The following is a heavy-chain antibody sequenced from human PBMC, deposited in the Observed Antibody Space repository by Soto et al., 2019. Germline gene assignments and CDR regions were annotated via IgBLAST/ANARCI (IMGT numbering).Heavy chain of an antibody. CDR3: ARAPNLVYFDY. CDR2: INYRGDA. D-gene: IGHD2-15*01. J-gene: IGHJ4*02. Sequence: QVQLQESGPGLVKPSQTLSLTCTVSGDSISSGGYYWGWIRQHPDKGLEWIGYINYRGDAHYNPSLKSRVTTSVDTSTNQCSLRLSSVSAADTAVYYCARAPNLVYFDYWGQGTLVTVSS. V-gene: IGHV4-31*03. CDR1: GDSISSGGYY.